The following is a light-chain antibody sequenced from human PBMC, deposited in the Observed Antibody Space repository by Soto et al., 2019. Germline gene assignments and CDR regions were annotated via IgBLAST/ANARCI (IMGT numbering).Light chain of an antibody. CDR3: QHYRSFST. CDR2: TTS. J-gene: IGKJ1*01. CDR1: QSLNSC. Sequence: DIQMTQSPSTLSASVEDRVTITCRASQSLNSCLAWYQQKPGKPPKLLIYTTSTLEFGVPSRFSGSGSGTLFTLTISSLPHDDVANYYCQHYRSFSTFGQGTKLEIK. V-gene: IGKV1-5*03.